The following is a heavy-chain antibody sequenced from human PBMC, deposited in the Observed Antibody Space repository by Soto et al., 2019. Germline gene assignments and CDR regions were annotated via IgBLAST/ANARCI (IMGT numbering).Heavy chain of an antibody. J-gene: IGHJ6*02. V-gene: IGHV4-61*01. CDR3: ARFVRSCSGTTCYTRADV. Sequence: SETLSLTCTVSGGSVSSDTHYWSWIRQPPGKRLEWIGFICSSGSTNYNPSLKSRVTMSVDTSKNQFSLKLRSVIVADTAVYHCARFVRSCSGTTCYTRADVWGQGTTVTVSS. D-gene: IGHD2-2*02. CDR2: ICSSGST. CDR1: GGSVSSDTHY.